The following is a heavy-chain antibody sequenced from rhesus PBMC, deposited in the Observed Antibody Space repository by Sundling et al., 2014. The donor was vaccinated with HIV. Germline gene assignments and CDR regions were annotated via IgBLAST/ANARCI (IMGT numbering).Heavy chain of an antibody. J-gene: IGHJ4*01. V-gene: IGHV3-103*01. CDR2: ISSGGTT. CDR1: GFTFSSYA. Sequence: EVQLVESGGGLAKPGGSLRLSCAASGFTFSSYAMHWVRQAPGKGLEWVSAISSGGTTFYADSVKGRFTISRDNSKNTLSLQMNSLRPEDTAVYYCAKSYYDSGYYTGEDYWGQGVLVTVS. D-gene: IGHD3-28*01. CDR3: AKSYYDSGYYTGEDY.